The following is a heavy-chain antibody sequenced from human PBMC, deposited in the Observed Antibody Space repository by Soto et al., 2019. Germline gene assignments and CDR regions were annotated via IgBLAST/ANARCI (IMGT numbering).Heavy chain of an antibody. CDR3: ARTYYYDSSGYYFFDY. Sequence: SETLSLTCAVSGDSISRSYWWSWVRQLPGKGLEWIGEIYHSGSTIYNPSLQSRVTISVDTSKNQFSLKLSSVTAADTAVYYCARTYYYDSSGYYFFDYWGQGTLVTVSS. D-gene: IGHD3-22*01. V-gene: IGHV4-4*02. J-gene: IGHJ4*02. CDR1: GDSISRSYW. CDR2: IYHSGST.